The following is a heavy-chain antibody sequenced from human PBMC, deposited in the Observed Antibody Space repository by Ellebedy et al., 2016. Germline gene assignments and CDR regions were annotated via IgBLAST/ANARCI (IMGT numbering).Heavy chain of an antibody. CDR3: AKDRDDAGDFVFDS. CDR1: GFPFSTFF. V-gene: IGHV3-23*01. CDR2: ISGDGDDR. Sequence: GESLKISCAASGFPFSTFFMSWVRQAPGKGLEWVSTISGDGDDRHFADSVKGRFTISRDNSKHTVYLQMNSLRAEDTAVYYCAKDRDDAGDFVFDSWGQGTLVTVSS. D-gene: IGHD4-17*01. J-gene: IGHJ4*02.